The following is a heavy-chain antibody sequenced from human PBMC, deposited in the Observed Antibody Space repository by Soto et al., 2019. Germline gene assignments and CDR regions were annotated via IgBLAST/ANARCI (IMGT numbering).Heavy chain of an antibody. D-gene: IGHD3-10*01. V-gene: IGHV4-39*01. J-gene: IGHJ4*02. CDR2: IYYSGST. CDR1: GGSISSSSYY. Sequence: SETLSLTCTVSGGSISSSSYYWGWIRQPPGKGLEWIGSIYYSGSTYYNPSLKSRVTMSVDTSKNQFSLKLSSVTAADTAVYYCATTYFFGSGSAYWGQGTLVTVSS. CDR3: ATTYFFGSGSAY.